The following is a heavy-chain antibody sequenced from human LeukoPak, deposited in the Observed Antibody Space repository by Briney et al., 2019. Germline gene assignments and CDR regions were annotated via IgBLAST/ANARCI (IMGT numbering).Heavy chain of an antibody. J-gene: IGHJ4*02. CDR1: GFTFSSYW. D-gene: IGHD5-18*01. Sequence: PGGSLRLSCAASGFTFSSYWMHWVRQAPGKGLVWVSRINSDGSSTSYADSVKGRFTISRDNAKNTLYLQMNSLRAEDTAVYYCAKVRGSYGYLDYWGQGTLVTVSS. CDR3: AKVRGSYGYLDY. CDR2: INSDGSST. V-gene: IGHV3-74*01.